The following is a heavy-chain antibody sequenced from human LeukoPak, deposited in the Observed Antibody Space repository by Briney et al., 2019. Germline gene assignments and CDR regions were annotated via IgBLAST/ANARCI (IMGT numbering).Heavy chain of an antibody. CDR2: ISSSSSYI. D-gene: IGHD2-15*01. J-gene: IGHJ4*02. CDR3: ARGAANSYYFDY. Sequence: GGSLRLSCAASGFTFSSYSVNWVRQAPGKGLDWVSSISSSSSYIYYTDSVKGRFTISRDNAKNSLYLQMNGLRAEDTAVYYCARGAANSYYFDYWGQGTLVTVSS. CDR1: GFTFSSYS. V-gene: IGHV3-21*06.